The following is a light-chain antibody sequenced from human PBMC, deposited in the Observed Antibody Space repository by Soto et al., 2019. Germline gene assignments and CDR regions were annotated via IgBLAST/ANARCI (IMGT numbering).Light chain of an antibody. CDR1: SSDIGVFNY. CDR3: SSFASTYTLL. V-gene: IGLV2-14*01. CDR2: EVT. Sequence: QSALTQPASVSGSPGQSITISCTGSSSDIGVFNYVSWYQQTPGNAPKIIIFEVTNRPSGVSNRFSGSKSGNTASLTISGLQAEDEADYYFSSFASTYTLLFGGGTKLTVL. J-gene: IGLJ2*01.